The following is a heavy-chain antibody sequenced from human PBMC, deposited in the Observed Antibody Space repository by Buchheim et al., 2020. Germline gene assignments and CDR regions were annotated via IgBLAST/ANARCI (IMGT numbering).Heavy chain of an antibody. CDR3: ASGYYGSGSFHY. Sequence: EVQLVESGGGLVLPGGSLRLSCSASGFTLRHYWMHWVRQAPGKGLVWVSRIHTDGTSTDYADSLKGRFIISRDNAKNTLYLQMNSLRGEETAVYYCASGYYGSGSFHYWGQGS. V-gene: IGHV3-74*01. CDR2: IHTDGTST. J-gene: IGHJ4*02. D-gene: IGHD3-10*01. CDR1: GFTLRHYW.